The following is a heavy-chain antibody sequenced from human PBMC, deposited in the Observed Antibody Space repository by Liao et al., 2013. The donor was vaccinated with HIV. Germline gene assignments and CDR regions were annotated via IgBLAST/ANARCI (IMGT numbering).Heavy chain of an antibody. D-gene: IGHD2/OR15-2a*01. CDR1: AGSFSGYH. CDR2: TTHSGST. Sequence: QALLKQWGPGLLRPSETLSVTCAVYAGSFSGYHWSWIRQSPGRGLEWIGETTHSGSTNYNPSLKSRLTISVDPSKNQFSLKLTSMTAADTATYYCARGLRWRDFYLGDWSLGTHVTVSS. V-gene: IGHV4-34*01. CDR3: ARGLRWRDFYLGD. J-gene: IGHJ1*01.